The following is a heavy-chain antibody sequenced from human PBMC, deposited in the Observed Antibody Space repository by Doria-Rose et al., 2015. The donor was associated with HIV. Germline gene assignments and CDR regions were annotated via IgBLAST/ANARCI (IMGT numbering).Heavy chain of an antibody. D-gene: IGHD3-10*01. CDR3: ATGVTLDY. CDR1: GFTFSSHR. J-gene: IGHJ4*02. V-gene: IGHV3-21*01. Sequence: VQLVQFGGGLVRPGGSLRLSCATSGFTFSSHRIHWVRQAPGKGMEWVSSISSTSAYINYADSVSDRFTSSRDNARNSLYLQRDSLRADDAAIYYCATGVTLDYWGQGPLVTVSS. CDR2: ISSTSAYI.